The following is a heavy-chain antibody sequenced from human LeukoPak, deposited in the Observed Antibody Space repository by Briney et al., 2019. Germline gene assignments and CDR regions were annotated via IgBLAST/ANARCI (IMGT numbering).Heavy chain of an antibody. D-gene: IGHD6-13*01. CDR1: GYSFTSYW. J-gene: IGHJ4*02. V-gene: IGHV5-51*01. CDR3: ARGIAAAGTRLDY. Sequence: GESLKISCQGSGYSFTSYWIGWVRQMPGKGLEWMGIIYPGDSDTRYSPSFQGQVTISADKSISTAYLQWSSLKASATAMYYCARGIAAAGTRLDYWGQGTLVTVSS. CDR2: IYPGDSDT.